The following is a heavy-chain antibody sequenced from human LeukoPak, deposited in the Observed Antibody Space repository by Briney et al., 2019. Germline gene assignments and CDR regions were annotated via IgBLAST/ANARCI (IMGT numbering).Heavy chain of an antibody. V-gene: IGHV4-59*08. CDR2: IYYSGGT. CDR1: GGSISSYY. J-gene: IGHJ6*02. D-gene: IGHD3-3*01. CDR3: ARLPARFFYGMDV. Sequence: SETLSLTCTVSGGSISSYYWSWIRQPPGKGLEWIGYIYYSGGTNYNPSLKSRVTISVDTSKNQFSLKLSSVTAADTAVYYCARLPARFFYGMDVWGQGTTVTVSS.